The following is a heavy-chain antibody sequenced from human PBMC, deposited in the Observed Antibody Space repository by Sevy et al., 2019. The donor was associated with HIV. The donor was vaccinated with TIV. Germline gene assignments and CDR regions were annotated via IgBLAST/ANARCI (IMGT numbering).Heavy chain of an antibody. J-gene: IGHJ4*02. V-gene: IGHV3-49*04. Sequence: GGSLRLSCTASGFTFTDYAMNWVRQSPGKGLEWVAFFKRKADGGTLDHAAFVKGRFTILREDSKNIAKLKMNDLKTEDAGVNSFTRWKGAHSVLDYCGQGALVTVSS. CDR3: TRWKGAHSVLDY. CDR2: FKRKADGGTL. CDR1: GFTFTDYA. D-gene: IGHD1-1*01.